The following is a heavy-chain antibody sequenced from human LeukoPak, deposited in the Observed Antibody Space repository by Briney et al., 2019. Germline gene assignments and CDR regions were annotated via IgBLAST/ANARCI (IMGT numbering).Heavy chain of an antibody. Sequence: GGSLRLSCAASGFTVSSNYMSWVRQAPGKGLEWVSVIYSGGSTYYADSVKGRFTISRDNARNSLYLQMNSLRAEDTAVYYCARKQHLDYWGQGTLVTVSS. CDR3: ARKQHLDY. V-gene: IGHV3-53*01. CDR2: IYSGGST. CDR1: GFTVSSNY. J-gene: IGHJ4*02.